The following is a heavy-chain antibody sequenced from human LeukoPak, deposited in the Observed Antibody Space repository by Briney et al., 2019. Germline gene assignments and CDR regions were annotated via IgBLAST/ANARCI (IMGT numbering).Heavy chain of an antibody. V-gene: IGHV3-30*04. CDR2: LSYDGRIK. D-gene: IGHD4-17*01. Sequence: GGSLRLSCAASGFTFSSYAMHWVRQAPAKGLEWVTALSYDGRIKAFADSVKGRFTISRDNSKNMLYLQMNSLRAEDTGVYYCARGKEAPNYGDSPGDPWGQGTLLAVSS. CDR3: ARGKEAPNYGDSPGDP. CDR1: GFTFSSYA. J-gene: IGHJ5*02.